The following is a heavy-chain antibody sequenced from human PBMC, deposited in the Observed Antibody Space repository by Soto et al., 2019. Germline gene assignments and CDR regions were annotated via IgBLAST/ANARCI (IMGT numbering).Heavy chain of an antibody. Sequence: EVQLLESGGGLVQPGGSLRLSCAASGFTFSSYAMRWVRQAPVKGLEWVSAISGRGVSTYYADSVKGRFTISRDNSKNTVYLQMNSLRAEDTAVYYCARRGSGSYYDYWGQGTLVTVSS. J-gene: IGHJ4*02. CDR3: ARRGSGSYYDY. D-gene: IGHD1-26*01. V-gene: IGHV3-23*01. CDR2: ISGRGVST. CDR1: GFTFSSYA.